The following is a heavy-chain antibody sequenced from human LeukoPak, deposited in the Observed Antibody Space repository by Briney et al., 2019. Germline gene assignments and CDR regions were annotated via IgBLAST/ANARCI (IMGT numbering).Heavy chain of an antibody. J-gene: IGHJ4*02. CDR2: IWYDGSNK. CDR1: GFTFSRYG. Sequence: GGSLRLSCAASGFTFSRYGMHWVRQAPGKGLEWVSVIWYDGSNKYYADSVKGRFTISRDNSKNTLYLQMNSLRAEDTAVYYCARDSPEASYYYDSSGYFDYWGQGTLVTVSS. D-gene: IGHD3-22*01. CDR3: ARDSPEASYYYDSSGYFDY. V-gene: IGHV3-33*01.